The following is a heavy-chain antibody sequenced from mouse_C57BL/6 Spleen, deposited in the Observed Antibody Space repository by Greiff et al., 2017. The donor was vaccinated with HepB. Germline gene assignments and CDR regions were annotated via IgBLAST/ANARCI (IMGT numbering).Heavy chain of an antibody. V-gene: IGHV1-19*01. D-gene: IGHD4-1*01. CDR2: INPYNGGT. CDR1: GYTFTDYY. J-gene: IGHJ2*01. Sequence: VQLKQSGPVLVKPGASVKMSCKASGYTFTDYYMNWVKQSHGKSLEWIGVINPYNGGTSYNQKFKGKATLTVDKSSSTAYMELNSLTSEDSAVYYCASGLTGVYYFDYWGQGTTLTVSS. CDR3: ASGLTGVYYFDY.